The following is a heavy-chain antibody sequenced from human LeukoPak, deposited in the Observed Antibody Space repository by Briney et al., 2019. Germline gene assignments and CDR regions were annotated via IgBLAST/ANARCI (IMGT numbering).Heavy chain of an antibody. V-gene: IGHV3-30-3*01. CDR1: GFTFSSYA. Sequence: GRSLRLSCAASGFTFSSYAMHWVRQAPGKGLEWVAVISHDGSNKYYADSVKGRFTISRDNSKNTLYLQMNSLRAEGTAVYYCAREGWPQFSAVAASYVGAFDIWGQGTMVTVSS. CDR3: AREGWPQFSAVAASYVGAFDI. D-gene: IGHD6-19*01. J-gene: IGHJ3*02. CDR2: ISHDGSNK.